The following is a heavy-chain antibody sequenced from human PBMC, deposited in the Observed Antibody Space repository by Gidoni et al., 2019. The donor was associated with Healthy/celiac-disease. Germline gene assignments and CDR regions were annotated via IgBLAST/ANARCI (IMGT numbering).Heavy chain of an antibody. Sequence: QVQLVQSGAEVKKPGSSVTVSCKPSGRTFSSYAISRVRQAPGRGLEWMGGTIPILGRANYAQKFQGRVTITADESTSTAYMELSSLRSEDTAVYYCARGGGFGYFDYWGQGTLVTVSS. CDR2: TIPILGRA. CDR3: ARGGGFGYFDY. CDR1: GRTFSSYA. V-gene: IGHV1-69*01. J-gene: IGHJ4*02. D-gene: IGHD2-15*01.